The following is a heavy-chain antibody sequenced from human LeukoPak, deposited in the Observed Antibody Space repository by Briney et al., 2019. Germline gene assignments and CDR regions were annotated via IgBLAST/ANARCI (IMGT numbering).Heavy chain of an antibody. CDR2: MNPNSGNT. CDR1: GGTFSSYA. V-gene: IGHV1-8*02. J-gene: IGHJ4*02. Sequence: ASVKVSCKASGGTFSSYAINWVRQATGQGLEWMGWMNPNSGNTGYAQKFQGRVTMTRNTSISAAYMELSSLRSEDTAVYYCARGRKQRPVGGYYFDYWGQGTLVTVSS. CDR3: ARGRKQRPVGGYYFDY. D-gene: IGHD6-25*01.